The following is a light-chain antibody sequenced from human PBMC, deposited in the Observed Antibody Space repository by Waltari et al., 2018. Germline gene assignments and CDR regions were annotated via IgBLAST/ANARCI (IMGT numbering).Light chain of an antibody. V-gene: IGLV4-69*01. CDR1: SGHRSFV. J-gene: IGLJ2*01. CDR2: LNTDGGH. CDR3: QTWGTGIVV. Sequence: HLVMTQPPSASASPGASAKLTYTLTSGHRSFVNAWHQQQPGKGPRYLMTLNTDGGHTKGDGIPDRFSGSTSGAERYLTIASLQSEDEADYFCQTWGTGIVVFGGGTKLTVL.